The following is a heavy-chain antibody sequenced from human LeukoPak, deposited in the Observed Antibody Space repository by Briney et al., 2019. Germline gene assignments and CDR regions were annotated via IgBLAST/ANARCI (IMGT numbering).Heavy chain of an antibody. CDR2: ISYDGSNK. CDR3: AKDVYSGSYFDY. D-gene: IGHD1-26*01. V-gene: IGHV3-30*18. CDR1: GFTFSSYG. J-gene: IGHJ4*02. Sequence: GRSLRLSCAASGFTFSSYGVHWVRQAPGKGLEWVAVISYDGSNKYYADSVKGRFTISRDNSKNTLYLQMNSLRAEDTAVYYCAKDVYSGSYFDYWGQGTLVTVSS.